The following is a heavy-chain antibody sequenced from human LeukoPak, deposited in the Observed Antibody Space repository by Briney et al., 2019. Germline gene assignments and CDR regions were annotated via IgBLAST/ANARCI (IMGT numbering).Heavy chain of an antibody. J-gene: IGHJ3*02. CDR2: INHSGST. Sequence: SETLSLTCAVYGGSFSGYYWSWIRQPPGKGLEWIGEINHSGSTNYNPSLKSRVTISVDTSKNQFSLKLSSVTAADTAVYYCVRGCSSSPADDAFDIWGQGTMVTVSS. CDR1: GGSFSGYY. CDR3: VRGCSSSPADDAFDI. V-gene: IGHV4-34*01. D-gene: IGHD2-2*01.